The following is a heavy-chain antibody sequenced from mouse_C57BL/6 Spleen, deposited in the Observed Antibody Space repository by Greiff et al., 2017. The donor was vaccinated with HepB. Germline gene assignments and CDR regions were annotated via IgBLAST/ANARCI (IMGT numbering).Heavy chain of an antibody. CDR2: IYPGDGDT. Sequence: QVQLQQSGPELVKPGASVKISCKASGYAFSSSWMNWVKQRPGKGLEWIGRIYPGDGDTNYNGKFKGKATLTADKSSSTAYMQLSSLTSEDSAVYFCAREGTNYYFDYWGQGTTLTVSS. V-gene: IGHV1-82*01. CDR1: GYAFSSSW. D-gene: IGHD4-1*01. J-gene: IGHJ2*01. CDR3: AREGTNYYFDY.